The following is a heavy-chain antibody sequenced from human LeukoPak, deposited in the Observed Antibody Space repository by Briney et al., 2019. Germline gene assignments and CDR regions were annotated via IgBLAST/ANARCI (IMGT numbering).Heavy chain of an antibody. J-gene: IGHJ4*02. Sequence: GGSLRLSCAASGFTFSSYSMNWVRQAPGKGLEWVSSISSSSSYIYYADSVKGRFTISRDNAKNSLYLQMNSLRAEDTAVYYCARGNDMTTVTTDLDYWGQGTLVTVSS. CDR3: ARGNDMTTVTTDLDY. CDR1: GFTFSSYS. CDR2: ISSSSSYI. D-gene: IGHD4-17*01. V-gene: IGHV3-21*01.